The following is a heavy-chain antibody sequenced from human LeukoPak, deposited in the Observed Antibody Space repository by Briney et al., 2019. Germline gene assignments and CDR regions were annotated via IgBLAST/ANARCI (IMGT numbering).Heavy chain of an antibody. D-gene: IGHD1-1*01. V-gene: IGHV3-23*01. J-gene: IGHJ4*02. Sequence: GGSLRLSCAASGFTFSRYAMSWVRQAPGKGLEWVSSIRGGGGSIWYADFVKGRFTISRDNSKNTLYLQMNSLRSEDTAIYYCAKGSRLDSYDYWGRGTLVTVSS. CDR1: GFTFSRYA. CDR3: AKGSRLDSYDY. CDR2: IRGGGGSI.